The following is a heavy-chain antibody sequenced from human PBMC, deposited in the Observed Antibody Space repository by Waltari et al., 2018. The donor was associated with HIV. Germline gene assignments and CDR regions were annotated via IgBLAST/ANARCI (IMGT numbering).Heavy chain of an antibody. CDR2: ILSDGYNK. CDR1: GFTFSSYG. D-gene: IGHD3-16*01. Sequence: QVYLMESGGGVVQPGGSLKLSCAASGFTFSSYGMHWVRQAPGKGSWWVAVILSDGYNKFYADSVRGRFTFSRDNSKYTLSLQMNSLRAEDTALYYCVKERGPFNGFDIWGQGTMVTFSS. J-gene: IGHJ3*02. V-gene: IGHV3-33*06. CDR3: VKERGPFNGFDI.